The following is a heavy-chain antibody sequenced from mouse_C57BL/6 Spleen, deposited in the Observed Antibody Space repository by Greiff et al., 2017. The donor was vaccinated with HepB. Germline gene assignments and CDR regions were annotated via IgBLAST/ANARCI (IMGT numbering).Heavy chain of an antibody. CDR2: IYPGNSDT. CDR3: TRSGGYDYDWAFAY. D-gene: IGHD2-4*01. CDR1: GYTFTSYW. V-gene: IGHV1-5*01. Sequence: EVQLQQSGTVLARPGASVKMSCKTSGYTFTSYWMHWVKQRPGQGLEWIGAIYPGNSDTSYNQKFKGKAKMTAVTSASSAYMELSSLTNEDSAVYYCTRSGGYDYDWAFAYWGQGTLVTVSA. J-gene: IGHJ3*01.